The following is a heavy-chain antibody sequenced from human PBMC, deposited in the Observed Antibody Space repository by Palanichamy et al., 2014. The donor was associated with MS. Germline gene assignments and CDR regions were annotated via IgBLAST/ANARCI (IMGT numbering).Heavy chain of an antibody. CDR3: ARYGYYTKSPLGYYYLYYGMDV. V-gene: IGHV3-48*03. J-gene: IGHJ6*02. Sequence: EVQLVESGGGLVQPGGSLRLSCAASGFTFKSYDMNWVRQAPGKGLEWISYISTSGTTMYYADSVKGRFTISRDNAKNSLSLQMNSLRAEDTAVYFCARYGYYTKSPLGYYYLYYGMDVWGQGTTVTVSS. D-gene: IGHD1-26*01. CDR1: GFTFKSYD. CDR2: ISTSGTTM.